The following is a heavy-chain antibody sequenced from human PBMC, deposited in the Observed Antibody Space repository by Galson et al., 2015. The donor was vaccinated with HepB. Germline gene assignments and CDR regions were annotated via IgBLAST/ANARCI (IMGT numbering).Heavy chain of an antibody. CDR1: GYSFTSYW. V-gene: IGHV5-51*01. D-gene: IGHD6-19*01. Sequence: QSGAEVKKPGESLKISCKGSGYSFTSYWIGWVRQMPGKGLEWMGIIYPGDTDTRYSPSFQGQVTISADKSISTAYLQWSSLKASDTAMYYCARVSIAVAGAAWFDPWGQGTLVTVSS. CDR2: IYPGDTDT. J-gene: IGHJ5*02. CDR3: ARVSIAVAGAAWFDP.